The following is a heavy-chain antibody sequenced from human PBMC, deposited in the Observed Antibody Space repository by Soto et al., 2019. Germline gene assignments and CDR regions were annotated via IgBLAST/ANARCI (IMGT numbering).Heavy chain of an antibody. V-gene: IGHV1-2*04. D-gene: IGHD5-18*01. CDR2: INPNSGDT. CDR3: ARDRAVDTAMVNYYYHGMGV. CDR1: GYTFTGYY. J-gene: IGHJ6*02. Sequence: ASMKVSCKASGYTFTGYYMHWVRQAPGQGLEWMGWINPNSGDTNYAQKFQGWVTMTRDTSISTAYMELSRLRSDDTAVYSCARDRAVDTAMVNYYYHGMGVWGQWTTVIVS.